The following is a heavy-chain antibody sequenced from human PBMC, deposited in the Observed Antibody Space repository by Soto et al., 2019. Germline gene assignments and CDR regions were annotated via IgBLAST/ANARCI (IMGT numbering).Heavy chain of an antibody. CDR1: GYTFTSYY. CDR3: ASAMRTFGGVIALDAFDI. Sequence: GASVKVSCKASGYTFTSYYMHWVRQAPGQGLEWMGIINPSGGSTSYAQKFQGRVTMTRDTSTSTVYMELSSLRSEDTAVYYCASAMRTFGGVIALDAFDISGQATVVTVSS. CDR2: INPSGGST. D-gene: IGHD3-16*02. V-gene: IGHV1-46*03. J-gene: IGHJ3*02.